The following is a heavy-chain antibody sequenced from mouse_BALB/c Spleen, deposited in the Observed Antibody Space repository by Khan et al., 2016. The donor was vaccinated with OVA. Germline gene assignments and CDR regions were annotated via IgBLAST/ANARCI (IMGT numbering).Heavy chain of an antibody. CDR2: INPTSGYT. Sequence: VQLQQSGAELAKPGASVKMSCTASGYTFTTYWMHWVKQRPGQGLEWIGYINPTSGYTDYNEKFKDTATLSADKSSSTAYMQLSSLTSEDSAVYYCTRDRIDYWGQGTTLTVSS. CDR3: TRDRIDY. J-gene: IGHJ2*01. V-gene: IGHV1-7*01. CDR1: GYTFTTYW.